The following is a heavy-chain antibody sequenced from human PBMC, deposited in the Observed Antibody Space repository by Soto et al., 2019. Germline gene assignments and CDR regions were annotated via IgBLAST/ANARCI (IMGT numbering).Heavy chain of an antibody. Sequence: GGSLRLSCAASGFTFTFNAMSWVRQVPGMGLEWVASISGSGDTTYNADTVKGRFTISRDTSKNTLYLQMNSLKADDTATYYCAKHGGVAARPTYYYGMDVWGQGTTVTVS. CDR2: ISGSGDTT. CDR3: AKHGGVAARPTYYYGMDV. J-gene: IGHJ6*02. V-gene: IGHV3-23*01. D-gene: IGHD6-6*01. CDR1: GFTFTFNA.